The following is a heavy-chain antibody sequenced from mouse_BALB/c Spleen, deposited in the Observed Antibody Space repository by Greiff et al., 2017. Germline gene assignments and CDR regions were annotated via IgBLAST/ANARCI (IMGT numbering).Heavy chain of an antibody. V-gene: IGHV1-26*01. J-gene: IGHJ1*01. Sequence: EVQLQQSGPELVKPGASVKISCKASGYTFTDYYMNWVKQSHGKSLEWIGLVNPNNGGTSYNQKFKGKATLTVDKSSSTAYMELRSLTSEDSAVYYCARWDWYFDVWGAGTTVTVSS. CDR2: VNPNNGGT. CDR1: GYTFTDYY. CDR3: ARWDWYFDV.